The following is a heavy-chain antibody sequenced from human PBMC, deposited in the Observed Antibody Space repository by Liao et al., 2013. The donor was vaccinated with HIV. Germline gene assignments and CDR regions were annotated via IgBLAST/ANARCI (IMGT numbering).Heavy chain of an antibody. Sequence: QVQLQQWGAGLLKPSETLSLTCAVYGGSFSDYYWIWIRQPPGKGLEWIGEINHRGDTNYNPSLQSRVTISVDTSKNQFSLRLSSVTAADTAVYYCARIVGALSGYHYADYFDYWGQGTLVTVSS. V-gene: IGHV4-34*01. CDR3: ARIVGALSGYHYADYFDY. CDR2: INHRGDT. CDR1: GGSFSDYY. D-gene: IGHD5-12*01. J-gene: IGHJ4*02.